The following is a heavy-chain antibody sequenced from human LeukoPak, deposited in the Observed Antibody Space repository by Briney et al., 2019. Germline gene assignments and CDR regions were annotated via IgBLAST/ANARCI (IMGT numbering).Heavy chain of an antibody. CDR1: GGSINNYY. Sequence: SETLSLTCTVSGGSINNYYWTWIRQPPGKGLEWIGYIFYSGSTSYNPSLKSRVTISVDTSKNQFSLNLSSVTAADTAVCYCARSYRADAFDIWGQGTMVTVSS. V-gene: IGHV4-59*01. J-gene: IGHJ3*02. D-gene: IGHD3-16*02. CDR2: IFYSGST. CDR3: ARSYRADAFDI.